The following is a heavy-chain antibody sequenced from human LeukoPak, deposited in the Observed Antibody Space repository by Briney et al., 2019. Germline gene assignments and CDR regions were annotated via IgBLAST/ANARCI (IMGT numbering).Heavy chain of an antibody. J-gene: IGHJ4*02. CDR1: GFTFSSYA. Sequence: PGGSLRPSCAASGFTFSSYAMSWVRQAPGKGLEWVSAISGSGGSTYYADSVKGRFTISRDNSKNTLYLQMNSLRAEDTAVYYCAKTDSSGYYPLPFDYWGQGTLVTVSS. CDR2: ISGSGGST. CDR3: AKTDSSGYYPLPFDY. V-gene: IGHV3-23*01. D-gene: IGHD3-22*01.